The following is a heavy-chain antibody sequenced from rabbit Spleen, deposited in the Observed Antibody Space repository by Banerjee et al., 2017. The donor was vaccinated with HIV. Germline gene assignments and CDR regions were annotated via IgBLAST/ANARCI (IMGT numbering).Heavy chain of an antibody. Sequence: QEQLVESGGGLVQPEGSLTLTCTASGFTINSNYYMCWVRQAPGKGLEWIACIDSGFGGTSYYASWAKGRFTTSKTSSTPVTPQMTSLTAADTGTYFCATYVEYDGDFNLWGQGTLVTVS. D-gene: IGHD2-1*01. V-gene: IGHV1S45*01. J-gene: IGHJ4*01. CDR3: ATYVEYDGDFNL. CDR2: IDSGFGGTS. CDR1: GFTINSNYY.